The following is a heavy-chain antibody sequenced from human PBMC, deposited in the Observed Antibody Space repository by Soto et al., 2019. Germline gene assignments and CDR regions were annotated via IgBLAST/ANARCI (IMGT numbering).Heavy chain of an antibody. J-gene: IGHJ5*02. CDR3: ARDDLATGTTQLGFDP. CDR2: IIPIFGTA. D-gene: IGHD1-7*01. V-gene: IGHV1-69*13. CDR1: GGTFSSYA. Sequence: ASVKVSCKASGGTFSSYAISWVRQAPGQGLEWMGGIIPIFGTANYAQKFQGRVTITADESTSTAYMELSSLRSEDTAVYYCARDDLATGTTQLGFDPWGQGTLVTVSS.